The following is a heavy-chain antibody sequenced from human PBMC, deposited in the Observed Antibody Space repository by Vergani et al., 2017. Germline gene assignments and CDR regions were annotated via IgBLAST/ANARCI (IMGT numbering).Heavy chain of an antibody. CDR3: GRVGLLQHPRAFDT. J-gene: IGHJ3*02. Sequence: QLQQWGGRLSKPSETLSLTCAVSGGSFNYYYWGWVRQPPGKGLEWIGEINHNGRTNYNPSLEGRVSMSIDTSQKEFYLRLTSLTVADTALYYCGRVGLLQHPRAFDTWGQGTVVTVSS. CDR1: GGSFNYYY. CDR2: INHNGRT. V-gene: IGHV4-34*02.